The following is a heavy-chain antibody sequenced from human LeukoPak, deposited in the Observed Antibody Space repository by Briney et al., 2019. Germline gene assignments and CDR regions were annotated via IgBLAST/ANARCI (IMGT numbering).Heavy chain of an antibody. J-gene: IGHJ3*02. D-gene: IGHD1-1*01. Sequence: KYGESLKISCKGSGYSFTSYWIGWVRQMPGKGLEWMGIIYPGDSDTRYSPSFQGQVTISADKSISTAYLQWSSLKASDTAMYYCAIPGGTNWNPPLYWDAAFDIWGQGTMVTVSS. V-gene: IGHV5-51*01. CDR2: IYPGDSDT. CDR3: AIPGGTNWNPPLYWDAAFDI. CDR1: GYSFTSYW.